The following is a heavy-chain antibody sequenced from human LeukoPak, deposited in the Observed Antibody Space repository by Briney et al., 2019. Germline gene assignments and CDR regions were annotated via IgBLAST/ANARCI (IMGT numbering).Heavy chain of an antibody. Sequence: SETLSLTCTVSGGSISSGSYYWSWIRQPAGKGLEWIGRIYTSGSTNYNPSLKSRVTISVDTSKNQFSLKLSSMTAADTAVYYCARGPQLVGYYYIDVWGKGTTVTVSS. D-gene: IGHD6-13*01. V-gene: IGHV4-61*02. CDR2: IYTSGST. CDR1: GGSISSGSYY. J-gene: IGHJ6*03. CDR3: ARGPQLVGYYYIDV.